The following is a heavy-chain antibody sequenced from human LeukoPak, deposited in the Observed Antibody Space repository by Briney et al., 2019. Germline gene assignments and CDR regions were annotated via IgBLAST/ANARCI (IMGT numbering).Heavy chain of an antibody. CDR1: GGSISSGGYY. D-gene: IGHD3-3*01. CDR3: ARVFKSNYDYRNQHRAFDI. J-gene: IGHJ3*02. CDR2: IYYSGST. V-gene: IGHV4-31*03. Sequence: SQTLSLTCTVSGGSISSGGYYWSWIRQHPGKGLEWIGYIYYSGSTYYNPSLKSRVTISVDTSKNQFSLKLSSVTTADTAVYYCARVFKSNYDYRNQHRAFDIWGQGTMVTVSS.